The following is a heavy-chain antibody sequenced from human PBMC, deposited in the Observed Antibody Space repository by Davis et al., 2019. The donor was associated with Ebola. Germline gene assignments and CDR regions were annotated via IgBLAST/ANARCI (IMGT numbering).Heavy chain of an antibody. CDR2: IRSKANSYAT. Sequence: GESLKISCAASGFTFSGSAMHWVRQASGKGLEWVGRIRSKANSYATAYAASVKGRFTISRDDSKNTAYLQMNSLKTEDTAVYYCTRQNGDYDYWGQGTLVTVSS. D-gene: IGHD4-17*01. CDR1: GFTFSGSA. V-gene: IGHV3-73*01. CDR3: TRQNGDYDY. J-gene: IGHJ4*02.